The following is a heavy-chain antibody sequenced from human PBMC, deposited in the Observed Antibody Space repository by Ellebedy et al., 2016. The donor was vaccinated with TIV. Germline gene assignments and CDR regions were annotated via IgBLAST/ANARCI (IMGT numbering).Heavy chain of an antibody. Sequence: GESLKISXSASGFFFSDYCMNWVRQAPGKGLEWVSSISSGSTYIFYADSVKGRFTISRDNPTDSLYLQMNSLRAEDTAVYYCAKNILRFLGGGYNRFDPWGQGILVTVSS. D-gene: IGHD3-3*01. CDR3: AKNILRFLGGGYNRFDP. V-gene: IGHV3-21*01. J-gene: IGHJ5*02. CDR2: ISSGSTYI. CDR1: GFFFSDYC.